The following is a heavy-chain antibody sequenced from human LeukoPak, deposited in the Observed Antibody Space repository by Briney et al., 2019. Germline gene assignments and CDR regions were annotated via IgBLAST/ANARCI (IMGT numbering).Heavy chain of an antibody. J-gene: IGHJ4*02. CDR3: ARDRYDGLLYGVLWY. Sequence: QPGGSLRLSCAASGFTFSSYAMHWVRQAPGKGLEWVAVISYDGSNKYYADPVKGRFTISRDNSRNTLYVQMKSLRAEDTAVYYCARDRYDGLLYGVLWYWGQGTLVTVSS. V-gene: IGHV3-30*04. CDR2: ISYDGSNK. D-gene: IGHD4-17*01. CDR1: GFTFSSYA.